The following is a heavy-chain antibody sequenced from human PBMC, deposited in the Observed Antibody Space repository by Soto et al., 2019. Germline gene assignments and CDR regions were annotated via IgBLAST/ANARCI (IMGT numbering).Heavy chain of an antibody. CDR1: GFTFSSYG. CDR3: AKSVYNWNDGFFDY. Sequence: PGGSLRLSCAASGFTFSSYGMHWVRQAPGKGLEWVAIISYDEINKYYADSVKGRFTISRDNSKNTLYLQMNSLRAEDTAVYYCAKSVYNWNDGFFDYWGQGTLVTVSP. V-gene: IGHV3-30*18. J-gene: IGHJ4*02. D-gene: IGHD1-1*01. CDR2: ISYDEINK.